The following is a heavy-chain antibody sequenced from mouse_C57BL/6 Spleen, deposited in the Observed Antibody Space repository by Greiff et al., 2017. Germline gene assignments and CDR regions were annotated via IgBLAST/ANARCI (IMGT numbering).Heavy chain of an antibody. CDR2: IDPENGDT. V-gene: IGHV14-4*01. CDR3: TTGGYFMDY. J-gene: IGHJ4*01. Sequence: QESGAELVRPGASVKLSCTASGFNIKDDYMHWVKQRPEQGLEWIGWIDPENGDTEYASKFQGKATITADTSSNTASLQLSSLTSEDTAVYYCTTGGYFMDYWGQGTSVTVSS. D-gene: IGHD2-3*01. CDR1: GFNIKDDY.